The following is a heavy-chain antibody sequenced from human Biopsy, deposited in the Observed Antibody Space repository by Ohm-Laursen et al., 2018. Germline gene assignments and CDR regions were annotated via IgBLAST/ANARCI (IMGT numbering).Heavy chain of an antibody. J-gene: IGHJ6*02. D-gene: IGHD2/OR15-2a*01. CDR1: GGPLTGDY. V-gene: IGHV4-59*01. CDR3: ARATNSTGWPYYYFYGMDV. Sequence: PSQTLSLTCTVSGGPLTGDYWSWIRQTPGKGLEWIGYIYYSGSTNYNPSLKSRVTVSVDTSKNQFSLRLNSVTAADTAVYYCARATNSTGWPYYYFYGMDVWGQGTTVTVSS. CDR2: IYYSGST.